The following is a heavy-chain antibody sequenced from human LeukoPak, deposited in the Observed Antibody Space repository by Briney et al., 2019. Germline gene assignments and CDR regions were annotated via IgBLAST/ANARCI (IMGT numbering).Heavy chain of an antibody. D-gene: IGHD2-15*01. V-gene: IGHV3-53*01. CDR2: IYSGGST. CDR1: EFTVSSNY. CDR3: ARQDCSGGSCYRAETGMDV. Sequence: GGSLRLSCAASEFTVSSNYMSWVRQAPGKGLEWVSVIYSGGSTCYADSVKGRFTISRDNSKNTLYLQMNSLRAEDTAVYYCARQDCSGGSCYRAETGMDVWGQGTTVTVSS. J-gene: IGHJ6*02.